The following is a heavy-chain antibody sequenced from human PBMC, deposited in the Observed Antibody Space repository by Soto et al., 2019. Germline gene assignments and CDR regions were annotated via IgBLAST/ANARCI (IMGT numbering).Heavy chain of an antibody. Sequence: QVQLQESGPGLVKPSETLSLTCTVSGGSVSSGNYYWSWIRQPPGKGLEWIGLIYYTGSTSYNPSPKSRVTISTDTSKKQFSLTLTSVTAADTAVYYCASALYCSGGSCSSDPWGQGTLGTVSS. D-gene: IGHD2-15*01. CDR3: ASALYCSGGSCSSDP. CDR2: IYYTGST. V-gene: IGHV4-61*01. J-gene: IGHJ5*02. CDR1: GGSVSSGNYY.